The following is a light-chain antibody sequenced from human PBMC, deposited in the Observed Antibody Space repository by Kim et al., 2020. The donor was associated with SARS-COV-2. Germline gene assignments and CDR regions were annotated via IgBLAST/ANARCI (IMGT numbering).Light chain of an antibody. CDR3: QTWDSSIVV. Sequence: SVSTGQAATITCSGDKLEEKFVSWFRQKPGQSPVLVIYEDIKRPSGIPERISGSTSGNTATLTIGGTQAMDEADYYCQTWDSSIVVFGGGTQLTVL. V-gene: IGLV3-1*01. CDR2: EDI. J-gene: IGLJ3*02. CDR1: KLEEKF.